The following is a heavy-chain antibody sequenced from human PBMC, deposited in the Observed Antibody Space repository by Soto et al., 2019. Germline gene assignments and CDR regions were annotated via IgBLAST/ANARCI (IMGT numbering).Heavy chain of an antibody. J-gene: IGHJ4*02. Sequence: QVQLQESGPGLVKPSETLSLTCTVSGGSIRDYYWGWIRQSPGKGLEWIGYIYYTGTTKYNPSLKSRVTISVDSSKTPFSLKLDSVTAAATAVYYCARLGGYSQAFDSWGQGTLVTVSS. CDR2: IYYTGTT. CDR1: GGSIRDYY. V-gene: IGHV4-59*08. CDR3: ARLGGYSQAFDS. D-gene: IGHD3-22*01.